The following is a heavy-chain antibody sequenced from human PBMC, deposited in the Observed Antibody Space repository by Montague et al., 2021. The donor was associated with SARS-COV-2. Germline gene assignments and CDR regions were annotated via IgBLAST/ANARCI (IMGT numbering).Heavy chain of an antibody. CDR2: IYSGGSP. CDR1: GFTVGGNY. J-gene: IGHJ4*02. CDR3: ARGGSDISADGLPHFDD. Sequence: SLRLSCAASGFTVGGNYMSWVRQAPGKGLEWVSVIYSGGSPYYADSVRXRFTISRDNSKNTLYLQMNSLRAEDTAVYFCARGGSDISADGLPHFDDWGQGTLVTVSS. D-gene: IGHD3-16*01. V-gene: IGHV3-53*01.